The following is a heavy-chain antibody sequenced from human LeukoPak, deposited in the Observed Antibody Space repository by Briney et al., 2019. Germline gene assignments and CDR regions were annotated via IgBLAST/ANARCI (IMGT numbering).Heavy chain of an antibody. CDR1: GFTFSSYW. D-gene: IGHD6-6*01. V-gene: IGHV3-7*01. Sequence: PGGSLRLSCAASGFTFSSYWMSWVRQAPGKGLEWVASIKQDGSEKYRVDSVKGRFTISRDNANNSLYLQMNSLRADDTAVYYCARDIGLRKAAPPGWFDPWGQGALVTVSS. CDR3: ARDIGLRKAAPPGWFDP. J-gene: IGHJ5*02. CDR2: IKQDGSEK.